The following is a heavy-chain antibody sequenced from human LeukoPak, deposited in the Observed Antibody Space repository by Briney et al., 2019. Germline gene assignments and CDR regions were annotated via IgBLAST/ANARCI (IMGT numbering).Heavy chain of an antibody. CDR1: GFTFSYYW. V-gene: IGHV3-74*03. D-gene: IGHD4/OR15-4a*01. CDR3: AVLPRNFDY. J-gene: IGHJ4*02. CDR2: INDDGRTT. Sequence: PGGSLRLSCAASGFTFSYYWMHWVRQAPGEGLVWVSRINDDGRTTTYADSVKGRFTISRDNSKNTLYLQMNSLRAEDTAVYYCAVLPRNFDYWGQGTLVTVSS.